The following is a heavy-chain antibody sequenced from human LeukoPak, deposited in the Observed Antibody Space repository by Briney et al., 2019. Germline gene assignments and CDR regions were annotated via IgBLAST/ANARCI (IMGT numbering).Heavy chain of an antibody. CDR3: ARGTWNPAVLDS. Sequence: GGSLRLSCVVTGFNVSNTYMSWVRQAPGKGLEWVSVIYSGGRTYHADSVKGRFTMSRDNSKNTLYFQMNSLTAEDTAVYFCARGTWNPAVLDSWGQGTLVTVSS. V-gene: IGHV3-53*01. D-gene: IGHD1-1*01. CDR1: GFNVSNTY. J-gene: IGHJ4*02. CDR2: IYSGGRT.